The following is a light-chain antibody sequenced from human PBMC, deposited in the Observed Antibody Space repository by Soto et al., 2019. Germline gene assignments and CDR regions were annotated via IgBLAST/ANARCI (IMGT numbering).Light chain of an antibody. CDR2: DAS. V-gene: IGKV3-11*01. J-gene: IGKJ2*01. Sequence: EIVLTQSPATLSMSPGDRATLSCRASQSVSSYLAWYQQTPGQAPRLLIFDASNRATGIPARFSGSGSGTDFTLTISSLEPEDFAVYYCQQRSNWPYTFGQGTKLEIK. CDR1: QSVSSY. CDR3: QQRSNWPYT.